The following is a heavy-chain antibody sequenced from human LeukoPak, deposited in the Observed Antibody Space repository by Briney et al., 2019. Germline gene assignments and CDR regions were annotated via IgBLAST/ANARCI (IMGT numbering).Heavy chain of an antibody. CDR1: GGSISSYY. CDR2: IYYSGST. D-gene: IGHD3-22*01. Sequence: PSETLSLTCTVSGGSISSYYWSWIRQPPGKGLEWIGYIYYSGSTNYNPSLKSRVTISVDTSKNQFSLKLSSVTAADTAVYYCAREGGYYDSSGYSSGYFDYWGQGTLVTVSS. V-gene: IGHV4-59*01. J-gene: IGHJ4*02. CDR3: AREGGYYDSSGYSSGYFDY.